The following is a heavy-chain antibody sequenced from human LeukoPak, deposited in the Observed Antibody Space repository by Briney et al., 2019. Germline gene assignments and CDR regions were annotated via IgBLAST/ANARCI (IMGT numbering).Heavy chain of an antibody. CDR1: GFTFGDYA. V-gene: IGHV3-49*04. CDR2: IRSKAHGGTT. D-gene: IGHD3-16*01. CDR3: TVGAVADQAPYYYYGMDV. J-gene: IGHJ6*02. Sequence: GGSLRLSCTASGFTFGDYAMSWVRQAPGKGLEWVGFIRSKAHGGTTEYAASVKGRFTISRDDSKSIAYLQMNSLKTEDTAVYYCTVGAVADQAPYYYYGMDVWGQGTTVTVSS.